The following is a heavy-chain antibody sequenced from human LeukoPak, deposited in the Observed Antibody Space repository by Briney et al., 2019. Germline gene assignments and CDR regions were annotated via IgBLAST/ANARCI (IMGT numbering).Heavy chain of an antibody. J-gene: IGHJ5*02. CDR3: AREEDYYDSSGYYSNL. D-gene: IGHD3-22*01. V-gene: IGHV4-34*01. Sequence: SSETLSLTCAVYGGSFSGYYWSWIRQPPGKGLEWIGEINHSGSTNYNPSLKSRVTISVDTSKNQFSLKLSSVTAADTAVYYCAREEDYYDSSGYYSNLWGLGTLVTVSS. CDR2: INHSGST. CDR1: GGSFSGYY.